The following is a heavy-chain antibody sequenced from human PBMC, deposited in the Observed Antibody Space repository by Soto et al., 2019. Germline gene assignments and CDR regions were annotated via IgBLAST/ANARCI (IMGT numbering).Heavy chain of an antibody. Sequence: ASVKVTCKASGYTFTSNGSRWVRQAPGQGLEWMGWISAYNGNTNYAQKLQGRVTMTTDTSTSTAYMELRSLRSDDTAVYYCARVEEWQDFDYWGQGTLVTVSS. J-gene: IGHJ4*02. CDR1: GYTFTSNG. D-gene: IGHD3-3*01. V-gene: IGHV1-18*01. CDR2: ISAYNGNT. CDR3: ARVEEWQDFDY.